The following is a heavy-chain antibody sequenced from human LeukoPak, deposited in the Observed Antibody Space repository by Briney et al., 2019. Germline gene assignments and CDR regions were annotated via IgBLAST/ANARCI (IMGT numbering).Heavy chain of an antibody. CDR3: AKDLGVSIYGDYVMGGMDV. CDR1: KFTFSSYG. CDR2: ISDDGGNK. V-gene: IGHV3-30*18. D-gene: IGHD4-17*01. Sequence: PGGSLRLSCAASKFTFSSYGMHWVRQDPGKGLEWVAFISDDGGNKYYADSVKGRFAISRDNSKNTLYLQMNSLRAEDTAVYYCAKDLGVSIYGDYVMGGMDVWGRGTTVTVSS. J-gene: IGHJ6*02.